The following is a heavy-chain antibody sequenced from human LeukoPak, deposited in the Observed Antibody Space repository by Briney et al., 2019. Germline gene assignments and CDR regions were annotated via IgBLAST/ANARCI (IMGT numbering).Heavy chain of an antibody. J-gene: IGHJ5*02. CDR2: ISAYNGNT. Sequence: ASVKVSCKASGYTFTSYGISWVRQAPGQGLEWMGWISAYNGNTNYAQKLQGRVTMTTDTSTSTAYMELRSLRSDDTAAYYCARDQSFANTAMGLYNWFDPWGQGTLVTVSS. CDR1: GYTFTSYG. CDR3: ARDQSFANTAMGLYNWFDP. V-gene: IGHV1-18*01. D-gene: IGHD5-18*01.